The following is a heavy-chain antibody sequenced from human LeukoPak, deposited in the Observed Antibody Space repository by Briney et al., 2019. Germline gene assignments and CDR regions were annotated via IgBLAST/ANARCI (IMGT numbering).Heavy chain of an antibody. D-gene: IGHD6-13*01. V-gene: IGHV1-3*01. CDR2: INAGNGNT. CDR1: GYTFTSYA. CDR3: ARDQGVAAAASAYYYYGMDV. J-gene: IGHJ6*02. Sequence: ASVKVSCKASGYTFTSYAMHRVRQAPGQRLEWMGWINAGNGNTKYSQKFQGRVTITRDTSASTAYMELSSLRSEDTAVYYCARDQGVAAAASAYYYYGMDVWGQGTTVTVSS.